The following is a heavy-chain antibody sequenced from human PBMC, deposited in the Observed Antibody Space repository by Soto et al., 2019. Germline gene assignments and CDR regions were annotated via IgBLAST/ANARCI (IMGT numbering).Heavy chain of an antibody. Sequence: GGSLGLSCAASGFTFSSYGMHWVRQAPGKGLGGVAIISYDGSNKYYADSVKGRFTISRDNSKNTLYLQMNSLRAEDTAVYYCAKDQALDATLDYWGQGTLVTVSS. J-gene: IGHJ4*02. V-gene: IGHV3-30*18. CDR3: AKDQALDATLDY. D-gene: IGHD1-1*01. CDR2: ISYDGSNK. CDR1: GFTFSSYG.